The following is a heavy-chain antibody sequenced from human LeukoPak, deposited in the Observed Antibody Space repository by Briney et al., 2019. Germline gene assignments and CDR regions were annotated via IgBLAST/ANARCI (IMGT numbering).Heavy chain of an antibody. V-gene: IGHV4-4*07. D-gene: IGHD6-19*01. Sequence: SETLSLTCTVSGGSISSYYWSWIRQPAGKGLDWIGRIYTSGSTNYNPSLKSRVTMSVDTSKNQFSLKLSSVTAADTAVYYCARDIAVAGTSYFDYWGQGTLVTVSS. J-gene: IGHJ4*02. CDR3: ARDIAVAGTSYFDY. CDR2: IYTSGST. CDR1: GGSISSYY.